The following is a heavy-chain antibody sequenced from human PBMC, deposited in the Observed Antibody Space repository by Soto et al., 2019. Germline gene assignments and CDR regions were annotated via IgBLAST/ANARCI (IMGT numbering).Heavy chain of an antibody. CDR1: GGSISVSY. CDR2: VYYTGST. Sequence: SETLSLTCIVSGGSISVSYCSWIRQSPGKGLEWLGYVYYTGSTNYSPSLRSRVSISVDTSKNEFSLRLSSVTAADTAVYFCARSVAVPGAHIDYWGQGTQVTVSS. D-gene: IGHD6-19*01. CDR3: ARSVAVPGAHIDY. V-gene: IGHV4-59*01. J-gene: IGHJ4*02.